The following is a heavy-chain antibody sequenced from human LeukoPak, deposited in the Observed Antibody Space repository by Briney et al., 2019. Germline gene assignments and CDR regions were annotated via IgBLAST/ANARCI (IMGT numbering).Heavy chain of an antibody. V-gene: IGHV7-4-1*02. Sequence: GASVKVSCKASGYTFTSYAMNWARQAPGQGLEWMGWINTNTGNPTYAQGFTGRFVFSLDTSVSTTYLQISSLKAEDTAVYFCARAFQSLGGLSLPDYWGQGTLLTVSS. CDR1: GYTFTSYA. J-gene: IGHJ4*02. D-gene: IGHD3-16*02. CDR2: INTNTGNP. CDR3: ARAFQSLGGLSLPDY.